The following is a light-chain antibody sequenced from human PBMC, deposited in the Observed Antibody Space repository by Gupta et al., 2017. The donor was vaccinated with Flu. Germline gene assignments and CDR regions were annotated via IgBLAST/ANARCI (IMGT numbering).Light chain of an antibody. J-gene: IGLJ3*02. CDR1: STNNGKSY. CDR2: EDN. CDR3: GTWEGDLSDSWV. Sequence: ITSCSGRSTNNGKSYVFWYQQHPGAAPNNLIYEDNKRPPWRPDRLSGSKSGTSATLRITGVQTGEEDDYYCGTWEGDLSDSWVFGGGTKLTVL. V-gene: IGLV1-51*02.